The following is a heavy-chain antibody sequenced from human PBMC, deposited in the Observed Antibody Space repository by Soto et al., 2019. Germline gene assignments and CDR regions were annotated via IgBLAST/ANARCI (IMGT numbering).Heavy chain of an antibody. CDR2: IIPISDTT. CDR3: ARSQGSSTSLEIYYYYYYGMDV. D-gene: IGHD2-2*01. V-gene: IGHV1-69*01. Sequence: VQLVQSGAEVKKPGSSVKVSCKASGGTFSSYAISWVRQAPGQGLEWMGGIIPISDTTNYAQKFQGRVTITGDESTSTAYMELSRLRSEDTAVYYCARSQGSSTSLEIYYYYYYGMDVWGQGTTVTVSS. J-gene: IGHJ6*02. CDR1: GGTFSSYA.